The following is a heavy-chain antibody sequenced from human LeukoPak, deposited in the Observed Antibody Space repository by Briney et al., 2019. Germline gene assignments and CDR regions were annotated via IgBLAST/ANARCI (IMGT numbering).Heavy chain of an antibody. J-gene: IGHJ6*03. D-gene: IGHD6-19*01. V-gene: IGHV1-8*01. CDR1: GYTFTSYD. Sequence: ASVKVSCKASGYTFTSYDINWVRQATGQGLEWMEWMNPNSGNTGYAQKFQGRVTMTWNTSISTAYMELSSLRSEDTAVYYCARVYSSGWYYHYYYYMDVWGKGTTVTVSS. CDR2: MNPNSGNT. CDR3: ARVYSSGWYYHYYYYMDV.